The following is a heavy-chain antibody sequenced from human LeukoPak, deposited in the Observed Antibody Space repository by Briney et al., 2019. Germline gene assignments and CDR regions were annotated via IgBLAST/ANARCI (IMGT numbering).Heavy chain of an antibody. Sequence: GSLRLSCAVSGFTFSSYPMSWVRQAPGKGLEWVSATSASGASTYYADSVKGRFTISRDNSKNTLYLQMNSLRVEDTAVYYCAKDLKREPDWGQGTLVTVSS. CDR3: AKDLKREPD. CDR2: TSASGAST. V-gene: IGHV3-23*01. D-gene: IGHD1-14*01. J-gene: IGHJ4*02. CDR1: GFTFSSYP.